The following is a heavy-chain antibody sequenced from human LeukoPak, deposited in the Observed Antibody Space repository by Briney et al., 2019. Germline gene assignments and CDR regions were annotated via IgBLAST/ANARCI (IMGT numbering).Heavy chain of an antibody. V-gene: IGHV1-2*02. CDR3: ARDRSSSWYNGNWFGP. CDR2: INPNSGGT. Sequence: ASVKVSCKASAYTFTGDYMDWVRQAPGQGLEWMGWINPNSGGTNYEQKFKGRVTMTRDTSISTAYMELSRLRSADTAVYSCARDRSSSWYNGNWFGPWGQGTLVTVSS. D-gene: IGHD6-13*01. CDR1: AYTFTGDY. J-gene: IGHJ5*02.